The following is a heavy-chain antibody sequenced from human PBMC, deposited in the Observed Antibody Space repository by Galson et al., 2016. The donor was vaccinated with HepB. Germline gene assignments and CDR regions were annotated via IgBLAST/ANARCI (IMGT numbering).Heavy chain of an antibody. CDR3: ARRRGSHSFDY. J-gene: IGHJ4*02. CDR1: GFTFSKYW. V-gene: IGHV3-7*03. Sequence: SLRLSCAASGFTFSKYWMSWVRQAPGKGLECVASIDEDESVKSYVDSVKGRFSISRDNAKNSLYLQMNNLRAEDTAVYYCARRRGSHSFDYWGQGTLVTVSS. CDR2: IDEDESVK. D-gene: IGHD3-16*01.